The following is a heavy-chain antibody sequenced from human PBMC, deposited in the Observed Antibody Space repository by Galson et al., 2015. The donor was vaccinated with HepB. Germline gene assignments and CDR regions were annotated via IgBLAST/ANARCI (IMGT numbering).Heavy chain of an antibody. V-gene: IGHV3-30*02. D-gene: IGHD4/OR15-4a*01. Sequence: SLRLSCAASGFTVSSNYMSWVRQAPGKGLEWVAFIRYDGSNKYYADSVKGRFTISRDNSKNTLYLQMNSLRAEDTAVYYCAKDRPVRSIYGGYLDYWGQGTLVTVSS. CDR1: GFTVSSNY. CDR3: AKDRPVRSIYGGYLDY. CDR2: IRYDGSNK. J-gene: IGHJ4*02.